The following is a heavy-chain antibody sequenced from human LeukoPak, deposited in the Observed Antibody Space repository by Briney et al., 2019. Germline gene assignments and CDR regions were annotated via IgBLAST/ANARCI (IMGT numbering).Heavy chain of an antibody. CDR1: GYTFTSYA. D-gene: IGHD3-16*01. V-gene: IGHV1-2*06. J-gene: IGHJ4*02. CDR2: INTHNGGT. CDR3: ARDHDYEGLKGNY. Sequence: ASVKVSCKASGYTFTSYAVNWVRQAPGQGLEYMGRINTHNGGTVYALQFQGRLSMTRDTSISTAYMELQSLRSEDTAVYYCARDHDYEGLKGNYWGRGTMVTVSS.